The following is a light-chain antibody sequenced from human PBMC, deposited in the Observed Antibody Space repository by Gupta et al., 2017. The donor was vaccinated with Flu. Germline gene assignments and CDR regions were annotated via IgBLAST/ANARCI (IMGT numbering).Light chain of an antibody. J-gene: IGKJ2*01. V-gene: IGKV1-39*01. CDR2: AAS. Sequence: DIQMTQSPSSLSASVGDRVTITCRASQSISSYLNWYQQKPGKAPKLLIYAASSLQSGVPSRFSGSGSGTDFTLTISSRQPEDFATYYCQQSYSTPPLTFGQGTXLEIK. CDR1: QSISSY. CDR3: QQSYSTPPLT.